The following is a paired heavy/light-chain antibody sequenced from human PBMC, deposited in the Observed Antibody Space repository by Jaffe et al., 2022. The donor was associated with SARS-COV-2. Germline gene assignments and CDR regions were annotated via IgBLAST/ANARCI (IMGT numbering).Heavy chain of an antibody. CDR3: ARVPGDCRTGVCFPPGTDL. Sequence: EEQLVASGGTLVQPGGSLRLTCAASGFTLSSCGMNWVRQAPGKGLEWVSYIGSSSSPIYYTDSAKGRFIISRDNAKNSLYLQMNSLRDEDTAVYYCARVPGDCRTGVCFPPGTDLWGQGTLVTVSS. CDR1: GFTLSSCG. CDR2: IGSSSSPI. J-gene: IGHJ5*02. D-gene: IGHD2-8*01. V-gene: IGHV3-48*02.
Light chain of an antibody. CDR1: QSIINY. CDR3: QQFYSAPLT. V-gene: IGKV1-39*01. Sequence: DIQMTQSPSSLSASVGDRVTITCRASQSIINYVNWYQHKPGKAPKVLISAVSSIQSGVPSRFSGSRSGTEYTLSISAVQPEDSATYYCQQFYSAPLTFGGGTQVEI. CDR2: AVS. J-gene: IGKJ4*01.